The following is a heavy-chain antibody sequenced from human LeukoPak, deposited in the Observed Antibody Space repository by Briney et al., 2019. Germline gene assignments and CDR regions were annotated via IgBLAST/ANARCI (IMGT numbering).Heavy chain of an antibody. CDR2: ISGSGGST. CDR3: AKVTYGSGTYGAFDY. CDR1: GFTFSSYA. D-gene: IGHD3-10*01. Sequence: GGSLRLSCAASGFTFSSYAMSWVRQAPGKGLEWVSAISGSGGSTYYADSVKGRFTISRDNSKNTLYLQMNSLRAEDTAVYYCAKVTYGSGTYGAFDYWGQGTLVTVSS. J-gene: IGHJ4*02. V-gene: IGHV3-23*01.